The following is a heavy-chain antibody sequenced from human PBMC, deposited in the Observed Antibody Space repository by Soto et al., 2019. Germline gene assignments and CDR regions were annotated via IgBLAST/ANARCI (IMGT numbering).Heavy chain of an antibody. D-gene: IGHD2-2*01. CDR1: GYTFTGYY. CDR2: INPNSGGT. CDR3: ARGRYCSSTSCYPARWFDP. V-gene: IGHV1-2*02. Sequence: ASVKVSCKASGYTFTGYYMHWVRQAPGQGLEWMGWINPNSGGTNYAQKFQGRVTMTRDTSISTAYMELSRLRSDDTAVYYCARGRYCSSTSCYPARWFDPWGQGT. J-gene: IGHJ5*02.